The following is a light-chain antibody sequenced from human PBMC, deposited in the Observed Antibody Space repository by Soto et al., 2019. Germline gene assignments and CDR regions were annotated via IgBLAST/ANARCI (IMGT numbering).Light chain of an antibody. V-gene: IGKV3-20*01. J-gene: IGKJ1*01. CDR1: QSVSSSY. Sequence: PGERATLSCRASQSVSSSYLAWYQQKPGQAPRLLIYGASSRATGIPDRFSGSGSGTDFTLTISRLEPEDFAVYYCQQYGSSPRTFGQGTNVDIK. CDR2: GAS. CDR3: QQYGSSPRT.